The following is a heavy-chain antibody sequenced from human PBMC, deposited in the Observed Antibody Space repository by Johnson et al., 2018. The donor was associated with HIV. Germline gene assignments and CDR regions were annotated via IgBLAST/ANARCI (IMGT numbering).Heavy chain of an antibody. D-gene: IGHD3-22*01. CDR1: GFTFDDYA. CDR2: ISWNSGSI. Sequence: VQLVESGGGLVQPGRSLRLSCAASGFTFDDYAMHWVRQAPGKGLAWVSGISWNSGSIGYADSVKGRFTISRDNAKNSLYLQMNSLRAEDTALYYCAKDLGDPMIEVHAFDIWGQGTMVTVSS. V-gene: IGHV3-9*01. CDR3: AKDLGDPMIEVHAFDI. J-gene: IGHJ3*02.